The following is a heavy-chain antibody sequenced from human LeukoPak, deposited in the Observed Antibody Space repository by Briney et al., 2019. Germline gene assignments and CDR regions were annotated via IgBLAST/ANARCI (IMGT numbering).Heavy chain of an antibody. Sequence: GASVKVSCKASGYTFTSYYMHWVRQAPGQGLEWMGIINPSGGSTSYAQKFQGRVTMTRDTCPSTVYMELSSLRSEDTAVYYCASHGTYGSGSYYNDLFLGYWGQGTLVTVSS. D-gene: IGHD3-10*01. CDR1: GYTFTSYY. V-gene: IGHV1-46*01. CDR2: INPSGGST. J-gene: IGHJ4*02. CDR3: ASHGTYGSGSYYNDLFLGY.